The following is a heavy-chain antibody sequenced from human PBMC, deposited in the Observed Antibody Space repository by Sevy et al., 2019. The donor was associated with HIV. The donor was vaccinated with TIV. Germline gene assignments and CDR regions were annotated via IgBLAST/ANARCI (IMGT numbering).Heavy chain of an antibody. CDR1: GFNFRNFW. Sequence: GGSLRLSCVASGFNFRNFWMSWVRQAPWKGLECVADIKQDGSEAYYVDSVKGRFTISRDNAKNSLYLQMNSLRDEDTAMYFCVRDKEVGASILDAWGQGTPVTISS. V-gene: IGHV3-7*03. CDR3: VRDKEVGASILDA. CDR2: IKQDGSEA. J-gene: IGHJ5*02. D-gene: IGHD1-26*01.